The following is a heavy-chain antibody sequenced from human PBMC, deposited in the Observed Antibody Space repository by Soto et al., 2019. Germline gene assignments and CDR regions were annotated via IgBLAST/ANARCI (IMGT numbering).Heavy chain of an antibody. V-gene: IGHV3-23*01. Sequence: GGSLRLSCAASGFTFSSYAMSWVRQAPGKGLEWVSAISGSGGSTYYADSVKGRFTISRDNSKNTLYLQMNSLRAEDTAVYYCAKEKVVVVVATHPNWFDPWGQGTLVTVSS. CDR1: GFTFSSYA. D-gene: IGHD2-15*01. CDR3: AKEKVVVVVATHPNWFDP. J-gene: IGHJ5*02. CDR2: ISGSGGST.